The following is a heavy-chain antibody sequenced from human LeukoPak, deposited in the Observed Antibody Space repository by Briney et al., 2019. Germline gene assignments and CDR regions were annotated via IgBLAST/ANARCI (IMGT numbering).Heavy chain of an antibody. Sequence: GGSLKLSCAASGFTFSSYSMNWVRQAPGKGLEWVSSISSSSSYIYYADSVKGRFTISRDNAKNSLYLQMNSLRAEDAAVYYCARGPLAAAGDYWGQGTLVTVSS. D-gene: IGHD6-13*01. CDR1: GFTFSSYS. V-gene: IGHV3-21*01. J-gene: IGHJ4*02. CDR3: ARGPLAAAGDY. CDR2: ISSSSSYI.